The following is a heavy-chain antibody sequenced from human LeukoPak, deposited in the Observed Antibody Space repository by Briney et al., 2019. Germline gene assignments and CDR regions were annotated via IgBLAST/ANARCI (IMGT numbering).Heavy chain of an antibody. CDR2: IYHSGST. Sequence: PSGTLSLTCAVSGGSISSSNWWSWVRQPPGKGLEWIGEIYHSGSTNYNPSPKSRVTISVDKSKNQFSLKLSSVTAADTAVYYCARDCSSTSCYNYYYGMDVWGKGTTVTVSS. J-gene: IGHJ6*04. CDR3: ARDCSSTSCYNYYYGMDV. D-gene: IGHD2-2*02. CDR1: GGSISSSNW. V-gene: IGHV4-4*02.